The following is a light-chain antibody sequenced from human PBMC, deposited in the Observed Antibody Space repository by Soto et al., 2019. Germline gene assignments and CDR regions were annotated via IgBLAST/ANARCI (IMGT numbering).Light chain of an antibody. CDR2: NSY. CDR1: TGAVTSGYY. J-gene: IGLJ3*02. Sequence: QAVVTQEPSLTVSPGGTVTLTCASSTGAVTSGYYPNWFQQKPGQAPRALIYNSYNKYSWTPARFSGSLLGGKAALTLSGVQPEDEADHYCLLYYGGAMLFGGGTKLTVL. CDR3: LLYYGGAML. V-gene: IGLV7-43*01.